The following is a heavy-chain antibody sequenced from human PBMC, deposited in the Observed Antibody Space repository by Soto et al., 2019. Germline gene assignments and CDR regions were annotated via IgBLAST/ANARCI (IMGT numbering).Heavy chain of an antibody. CDR1: GFTFDDYA. CDR3: AKGPRSYYYDSSGYYDY. D-gene: IGHD3-22*01. Sequence: EVQLVESGGGLVQPGRSLRLSCAASGFTFDDYAMHWVRQAPGKGLEWVSGISWNSGSIGYADSVKGRFTISRDNAKNSLYLQMNSLRAEDTVLYYCAKGPRSYYYDSSGYYDYWGQGTLVTVSS. CDR2: ISWNSGSI. J-gene: IGHJ4*02. V-gene: IGHV3-9*01.